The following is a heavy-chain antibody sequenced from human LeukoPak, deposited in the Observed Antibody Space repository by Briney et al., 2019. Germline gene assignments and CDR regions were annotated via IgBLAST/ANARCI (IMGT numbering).Heavy chain of an antibody. CDR1: GYTFTGYG. Sequence: ASVKVSCKASGYTFTGYGISWVRQAPGQGLEWMGWISAYNGNTNYAQKLQGRVTMTTDTSTSTAYMELRSLRSDDTAVYYCARAPTARSHSSGWYVRWFDPWGQGTLVTVSS. CDR2: ISAYNGNT. CDR3: ARAPTARSHSSGWYVRWFDP. D-gene: IGHD6-19*01. V-gene: IGHV1-18*01. J-gene: IGHJ5*02.